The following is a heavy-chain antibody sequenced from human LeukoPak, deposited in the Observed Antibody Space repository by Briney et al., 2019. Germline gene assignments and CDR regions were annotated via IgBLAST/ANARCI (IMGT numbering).Heavy chain of an antibody. D-gene: IGHD3-22*01. CDR2: ISSSGSTI. CDR3: ASVDRSGYYKNY. Sequence: GGSLRLSCEASGFTFGSHSMNWVRQTPGRGLEWVSYISSSGSTIYYADSVRGRFTISRDNAKNSLYLQMNSLRAEDTAVYYCASVDRSGYYKNYWGQGTLVTVSS. CDR1: GFTFGSHS. V-gene: IGHV3-48*04. J-gene: IGHJ4*02.